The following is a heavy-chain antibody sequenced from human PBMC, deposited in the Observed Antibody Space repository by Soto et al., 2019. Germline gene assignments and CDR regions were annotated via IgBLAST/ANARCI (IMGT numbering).Heavy chain of an antibody. CDR3: ANPDYSNYVFDY. D-gene: IGHD4-4*01. Sequence: PGGSLRLSCAASGFTFSSYAMSWVRQAPGKGLEWVSAISGSGGSTYYADSVKGRFTISRDNSKNTLYLQMNSLRAEDTAVYYCANPDYSNYVFDYWGQGTLVTVSS. J-gene: IGHJ4*02. V-gene: IGHV3-23*01. CDR1: GFTFSSYA. CDR2: ISGSGGST.